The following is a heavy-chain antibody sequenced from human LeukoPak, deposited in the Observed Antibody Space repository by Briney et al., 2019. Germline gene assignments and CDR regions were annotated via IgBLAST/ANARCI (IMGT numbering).Heavy chain of an antibody. V-gene: IGHV1-8*01. D-gene: IGHD3-22*01. Sequence: RASVKVSCKASGYTFTSYDINWVRQATGQGLEWMGWMNPNSGNTGYAQKFQGRVTMTRNTSISTAYMELSSLRSEDTAVYYCARDGYYDSSGYGLFDYWGQGTLVTVSS. J-gene: IGHJ4*02. CDR3: ARDGYYDSSGYGLFDY. CDR1: GYTFTSYD. CDR2: MNPNSGNT.